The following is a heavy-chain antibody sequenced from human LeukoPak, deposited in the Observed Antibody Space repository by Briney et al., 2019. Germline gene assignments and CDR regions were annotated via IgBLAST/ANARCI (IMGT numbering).Heavy chain of an antibody. V-gene: IGHV1-46*01. CDR1: GYTFTGYY. D-gene: IGHD3-22*01. Sequence: ASVKVSCKASGYTFTGYYMHWVRQAPGQGLEWMGIINPSGGSTSYAQKFQGRVTMTRDTSTSTVYMELSSLRSEDTAVYYCAREKYDSSGPHPRDFDYWGQGTLVTVSS. J-gene: IGHJ4*02. CDR3: AREKYDSSGPHPRDFDY. CDR2: INPSGGST.